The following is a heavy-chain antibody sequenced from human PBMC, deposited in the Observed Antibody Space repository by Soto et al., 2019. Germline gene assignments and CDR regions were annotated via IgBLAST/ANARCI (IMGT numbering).Heavy chain of an antibody. V-gene: IGHV3-9*01. CDR2: ISWNSGSI. CDR3: AKEYDSSGYD. CDR1: GFTFADYA. D-gene: IGHD3-22*01. J-gene: IGHJ4*02. Sequence: LSCAASGFTFADYAMHWVRQAPGKGLEWVSGISWNSGSIGYADSVKGRFTISRDNAKNSLYLQMNSLRAEDTALYYCAKEYDSSGYDWGQGTLVTVSS.